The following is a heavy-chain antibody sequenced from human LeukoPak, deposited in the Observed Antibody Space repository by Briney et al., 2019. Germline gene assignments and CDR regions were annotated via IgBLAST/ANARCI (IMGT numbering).Heavy chain of an antibody. CDR3: ARGASYYYDSSVSSPYYFDY. CDR1: GYSISSGYY. J-gene: IGHJ4*02. Sequence: SETLSLTCTVSGYSISSGYYWGWIRQPPGKGLEWIGSIYHSRSTYYNPSLKSRVTISVDTSKNQFSLKLSSVTAADTAVYYCARGASYYYDSSVSSPYYFDYWGQGTLVTVSS. CDR2: IYHSRST. D-gene: IGHD3-22*01. V-gene: IGHV4-38-2*02.